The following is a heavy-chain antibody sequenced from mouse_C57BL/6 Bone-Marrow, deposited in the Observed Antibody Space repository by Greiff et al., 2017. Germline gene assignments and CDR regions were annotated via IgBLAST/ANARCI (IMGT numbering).Heavy chain of an antibody. CDR3: ARPLIRNYYAMDY. D-gene: IGHD2-12*01. V-gene: IGHV1-42*01. CDR1: GYSFTGYY. Sequence: VQLLQSGPELVKPGASVKISCKASGYSFTGYYMNWVKQSPEKSLEWIGEINPSTGGTTYNQKFKAKATLTVDKSSSTAYMQLKSLTSEDSAVYYCARPLIRNYYAMDYWGQGTSVTVSS. J-gene: IGHJ4*01. CDR2: INPSTGGT.